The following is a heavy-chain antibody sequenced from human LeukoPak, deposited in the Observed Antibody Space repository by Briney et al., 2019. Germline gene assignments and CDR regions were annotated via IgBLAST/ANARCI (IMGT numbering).Heavy chain of an antibody. CDR2: ISSSSSYI. D-gene: IGHD3-22*01. V-gene: IGHV3-21*01. J-gene: IGHJ4*02. CDR1: GFTFSSYS. Sequence: PGGSLRLSCAASGFTFSSYSMNWVRQAPGKGLEWVSSISSSSSYIYYADSVKGRFTISRDNAKNSLYLQMNSLRTEDTAVYYCARVTAYYYDSGGYFDQWGQGTLVTVSS. CDR3: ARVTAYYYDSGGYFDQ.